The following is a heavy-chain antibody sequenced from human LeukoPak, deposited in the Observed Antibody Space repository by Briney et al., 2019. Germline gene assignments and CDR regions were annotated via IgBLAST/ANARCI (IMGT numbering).Heavy chain of an antibody. J-gene: IGHJ6*03. V-gene: IGHV5-51*01. CDR3: VRQSTQGPYFYYMDV. CDR2: IYPGDSDT. CDR1: GYSFTSYW. Sequence: GESLKISCKGSGYSFTSYWIGWVRQVPGKGLEWMGIIYPGDSDTRYSPSFQGQVTISADKSIGTAYLQWSSLKASDTAIYYCVRQSTQGPYFYYMDVWGKGTTVTVSS. D-gene: IGHD2-2*01.